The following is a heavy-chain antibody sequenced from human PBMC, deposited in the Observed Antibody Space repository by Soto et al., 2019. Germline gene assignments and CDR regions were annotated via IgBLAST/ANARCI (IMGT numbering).Heavy chain of an antibody. CDR3: AREGVVGATTFYYFDY. CDR2: ISSSSSTI. CDR1: GFTFSSYS. D-gene: IGHD1-26*01. J-gene: IGHJ4*02. Sequence: EVQLVESGGGLVQPGGSLRLSCAASGFTFSSYSMYWVRQAPGKGLEWVSYISSSSSTIYYADSVKGRFTISRDNAKNSLYLQMNSLRDEDTAVYYCAREGVVGATTFYYFDYWGQGTLVTVSS. V-gene: IGHV3-48*02.